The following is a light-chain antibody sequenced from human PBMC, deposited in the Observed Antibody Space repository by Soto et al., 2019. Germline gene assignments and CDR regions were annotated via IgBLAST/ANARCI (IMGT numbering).Light chain of an antibody. Sequence: QSVLTQPPSASGSPGQSVTISCTGTKSDIGVYDFVSWYQHHPGKAPKLMIYEVSNRPSGVSNRFSGSKSGNTASLTISGLQAEDEADYYCSSYTSSSTPVFGTGTKVTVL. J-gene: IGLJ1*01. CDR2: EVS. CDR3: SSYTSSSTPV. V-gene: IGLV2-14*01. CDR1: KSDIGVYDF.